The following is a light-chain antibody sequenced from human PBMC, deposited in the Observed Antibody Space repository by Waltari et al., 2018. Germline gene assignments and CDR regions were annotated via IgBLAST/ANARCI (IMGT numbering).Light chain of an antibody. CDR1: QSVLYSYKHKNY. Sequence: DIVMTQSPDSLAASLGERATINCKSSQSVLYSYKHKNYLACYQQKPGQPPKLFIYWESTRESGVPDRFSGSGSGTDFTLTISSLQAEDVAVYYCQQYYSTPWTFGQGTKVEIK. CDR2: WES. CDR3: QQYYSTPWT. V-gene: IGKV4-1*01. J-gene: IGKJ1*01.